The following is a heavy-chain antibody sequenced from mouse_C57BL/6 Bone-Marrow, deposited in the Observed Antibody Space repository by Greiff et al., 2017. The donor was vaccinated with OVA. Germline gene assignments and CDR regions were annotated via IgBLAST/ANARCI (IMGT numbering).Heavy chain of an antibody. J-gene: IGHJ3*01. Sequence: QVHVKQSGPELVKPGASVKISCKASGYSFTSYYIHWVKQRPGQGLEWIGWIYPGSGNTKYNEKFKGKATLTADTSSSTAYMQLSSLTSEDSAVYYCARGGNYGRGWFAYWGQGTLVTVSA. D-gene: IGHD1-1*01. CDR3: ARGGNYGRGWFAY. CDR1: GYSFTSYY. V-gene: IGHV1-66*01. CDR2: IYPGSGNT.